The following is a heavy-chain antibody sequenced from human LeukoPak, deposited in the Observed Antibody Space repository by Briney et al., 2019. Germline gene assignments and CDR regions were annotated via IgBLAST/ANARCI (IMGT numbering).Heavy chain of an antibody. V-gene: IGHV3-48*03. D-gene: IGHD6-13*01. Sequence: GGSLRLSCTASEFTFSGYEMTWVRQAPGKGLEWMSYISVNGGAMHYADSVRGRFTTSRDDAKNSLYLHMNSLRVEDTAIYYCARKTDRLGAVGRDRYFDLWGRGTLITVSS. CDR1: EFTFSGYE. CDR2: ISVNGGAM. J-gene: IGHJ2*01. CDR3: ARKTDRLGAVGRDRYFDL.